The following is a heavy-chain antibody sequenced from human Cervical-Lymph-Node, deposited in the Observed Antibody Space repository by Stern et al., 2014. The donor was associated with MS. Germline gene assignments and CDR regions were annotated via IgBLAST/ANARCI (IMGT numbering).Heavy chain of an antibody. Sequence: VQLVESGGGLVQPGESLRLACAASGFTFSNYSMNWVRQAPGEGLEWVAYISTTGKSIYYTDSVKGRFTISRDNANNSLYLQINRLRAEDTALYYCARLPSKRSALSYWGRGTLVTVSS. CDR1: GFTFSNYS. V-gene: IGHV3-48*01. D-gene: IGHD4/OR15-4a*01. CDR2: ISTTGKSI. J-gene: IGHJ4*02. CDR3: ARLPSKRSALSY.